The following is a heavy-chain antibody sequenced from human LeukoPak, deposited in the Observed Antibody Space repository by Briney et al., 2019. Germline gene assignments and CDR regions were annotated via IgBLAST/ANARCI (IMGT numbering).Heavy chain of an antibody. CDR2: ISAYNGNT. V-gene: IGHV1-18*01. CDR1: GYSFTSYG. D-gene: IGHD5-12*01. CDR3: ARGLGRGYSGYEEDY. Sequence: ASVKGSCKASGYSFTSYGFSWVRQAPGQGLEWMGWISAYNGNTNYAQKLQGRVTMTTDTSTSTAYMELSSLRSEDTAVYYCARGLGRGYSGYEEDYWGQGTLVTVSS. J-gene: IGHJ4*02.